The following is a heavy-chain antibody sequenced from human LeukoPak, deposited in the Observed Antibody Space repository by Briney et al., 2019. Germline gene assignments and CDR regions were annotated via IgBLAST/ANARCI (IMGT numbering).Heavy chain of an antibody. CDR3: ASSYYDFWSDYYAYFDY. CDR2: ISTSSSYI. V-gene: IGHV3-21*01. Sequence: GSLRLSCAASGFTFSSYSMNWVRQAPGKGLEWVSSISTSSSYIFYADSVKGRFTISRDNAKNSLYLQMNSLRAEDTAVYFCASSYYDFWSDYYAYFDYWGQGTLVTVSS. J-gene: IGHJ4*02. CDR1: GFTFSSYS. D-gene: IGHD3-3*01.